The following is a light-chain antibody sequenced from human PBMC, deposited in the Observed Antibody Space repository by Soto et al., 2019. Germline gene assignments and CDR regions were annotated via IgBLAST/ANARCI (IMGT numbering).Light chain of an antibody. Sequence: EFVLTQSPGTLSLSPGERATLSCRASQTVRNNYLAWYQHKLGQPPRLLIYDASNRATGIPARFSGEGSGTEFTLTISSLQSEDFAVYYCQQYNNWWTFGQGTKVDI. CDR1: QTVRNN. CDR2: DAS. CDR3: QQYNNWWT. J-gene: IGKJ1*01. V-gene: IGKV3-15*01.